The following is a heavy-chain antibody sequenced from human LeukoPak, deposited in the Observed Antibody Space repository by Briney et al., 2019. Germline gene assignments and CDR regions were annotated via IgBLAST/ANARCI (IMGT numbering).Heavy chain of an antibody. CDR2: INHSGST. Sequence: PSETLSLTCAVYGGSFSGYYWSWIRQAPGEGLEWIGEINHSGSTNYNPSLKSRVTISVDTSKNQFSLQLKSVTAADTAVFYCARGPHSYDSGGPYNVREFDYWGQGTLVTVSS. J-gene: IGHJ4*02. V-gene: IGHV4-34*01. CDR3: ARGPHSYDSGGPYNVREFDY. D-gene: IGHD3-10*01. CDR1: GGSFSGYY.